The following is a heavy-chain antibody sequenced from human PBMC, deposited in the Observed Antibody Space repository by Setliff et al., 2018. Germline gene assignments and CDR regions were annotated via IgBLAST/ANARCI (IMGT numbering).Heavy chain of an antibody. Sequence: GGSLRLSCGAPGFTFSTHAMHWVRQAPGKGLEWVAMIWFDGSNTHYPGSVKGRFTVSRDNSKNMVYLQMNSLRVDDTAVYYCVRDPPNSGWAFDYWGQGTLVTVSS. V-gene: IGHV3-33*01. CDR3: VRDPPNSGWAFDY. CDR2: IWFDGSNT. D-gene: IGHD6-19*01. CDR1: GFTFSTHA. J-gene: IGHJ4*02.